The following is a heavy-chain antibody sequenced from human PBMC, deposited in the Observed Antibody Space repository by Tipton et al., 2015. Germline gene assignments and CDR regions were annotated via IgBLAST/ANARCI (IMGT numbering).Heavy chain of an antibody. CDR1: GGSFSGYS. J-gene: IGHJ4*02. CDR3: AGPRGMPAIFGLPWDYYFDY. V-gene: IGHV4-34*01. CDR2: INHSGRT. D-gene: IGHD3-3*01. Sequence: GLVKPSETLSLTCAVYGGSFSGYSWSWIRQPPGKGLEWIGEINHSGRTNYNPSLKSRVTMSVDTSKKQFSLKLNSVTAADTAVYYCAGPRGMPAIFGLPWDYYFDYCGQGILVTVSS.